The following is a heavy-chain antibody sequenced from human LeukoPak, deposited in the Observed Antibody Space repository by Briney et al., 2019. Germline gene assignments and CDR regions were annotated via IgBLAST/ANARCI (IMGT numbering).Heavy chain of an antibody. CDR3: ASRYDTTAYSHS. D-gene: IGHD3-22*01. Sequence: GGSLRLSCAASGFTVSSNYMSWVRQAPGKGLEWVSVIYSGGSTYYSDSVKGRFTISRDNSKNTLYLQMNSLRAEDTAGYYCASRYDTTAYSHSWGQRPLVPVSS. CDR1: GFTVSSNY. CDR2: IYSGGST. J-gene: IGHJ1*01. V-gene: IGHV3-53*01.